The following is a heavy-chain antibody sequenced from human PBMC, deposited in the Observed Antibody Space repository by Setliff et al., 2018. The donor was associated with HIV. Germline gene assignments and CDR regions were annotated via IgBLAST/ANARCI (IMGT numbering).Heavy chain of an antibody. D-gene: IGHD3-22*01. V-gene: IGHV4-34*01. CDR2: INHSGST. Sequence: SETLSLTCAVYGGSLSGYHWSWIRQSPEKGLEWIGEINHSGSTNYNPSLKSRVTMSVDMSKNQFSLKLSSVTAADTAVYYCARGGGYDRSGYYPFDYWGQGTPVTVSS. CDR1: GGSLSGYH. CDR3: ARGGGYDRSGYYPFDY. J-gene: IGHJ4*02.